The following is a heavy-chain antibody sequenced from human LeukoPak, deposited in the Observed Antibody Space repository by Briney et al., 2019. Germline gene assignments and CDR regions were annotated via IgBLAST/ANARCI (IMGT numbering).Heavy chain of an antibody. CDR2: IGISSGNT. Sequence: PGGSLRLSCTASGFPFSDYSMNWVRQAPGKGLEWISYIGISSGNTKYADSVRGRFTISADNAKNSLYLQMNSLRVEDTAMYYCARDHNYAFDNWGQGTLVSVSS. V-gene: IGHV3-48*04. CDR1: GFPFSDYS. CDR3: ARDHNYAFDN. J-gene: IGHJ4*02. D-gene: IGHD1-1*01.